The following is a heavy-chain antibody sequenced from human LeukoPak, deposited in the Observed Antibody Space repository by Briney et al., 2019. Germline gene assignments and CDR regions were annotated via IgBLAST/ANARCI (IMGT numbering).Heavy chain of an antibody. CDR3: AKDGSYGDYRSYFDY. Sequence: ASVKVSCKASGYTFTSYGISWVRQAPGQGLEWMGWISAYNGNTNYAQKLQGRVTMTTDTSTSTAYMELRSLRSDDTAVYYCAKDGSYGDYRSYFDYWGQGTLVTVSS. V-gene: IGHV1-18*04. J-gene: IGHJ4*02. CDR2: ISAYNGNT. CDR1: GYTFTSYG. D-gene: IGHD4-17*01.